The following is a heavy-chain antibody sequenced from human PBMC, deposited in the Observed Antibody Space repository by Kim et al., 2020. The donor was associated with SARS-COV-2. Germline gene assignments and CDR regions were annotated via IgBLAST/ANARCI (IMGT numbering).Heavy chain of an antibody. D-gene: IGHD4-17*01. CDR3: ARGGVTVPSLLDY. J-gene: IGHJ4*02. Sequence: AQKFQDRVTMTRDTSTSTVYMELTSLRSDDTAVYYCARGGVTVPSLLDYWGQGTLVTVSS. V-gene: IGHV1-18*01.